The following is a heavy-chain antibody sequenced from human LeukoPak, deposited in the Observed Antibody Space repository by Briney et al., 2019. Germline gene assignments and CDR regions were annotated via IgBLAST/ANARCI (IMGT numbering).Heavy chain of an antibody. CDR1: GFTIRGNY. CDR3: ARLHYDVLTGPFDY. Sequence: QPGGSLRLSCAASGFTIRGNYISWVRQAPGKGLEWVSIIYSGGATFYADSVKGRFTISRENSKNTLWLQMNSLRAEDTAVYYCARLHYDVLTGPFDYWGQGTLVTVSS. J-gene: IGHJ4*02. D-gene: IGHD3-9*01. CDR2: IYSGGAT. V-gene: IGHV3-53*01.